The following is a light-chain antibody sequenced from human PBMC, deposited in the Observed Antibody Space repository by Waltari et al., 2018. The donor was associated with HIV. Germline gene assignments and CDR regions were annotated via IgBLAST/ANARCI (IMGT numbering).Light chain of an antibody. V-gene: IGKV3-20*01. CDR3: QHSFGT. CDR2: SAS. CDR1: QPLISDY. Sequence: SPGTLSLSPGERATLSCRASQPLISDYLAWYQQKPGQAPSLLVYSASNRAAGVPDRFDGGGFGTDFTLTISRLEPEDSAVYYCQHSFGTFGRGTRVEI. J-gene: IGKJ4*02.